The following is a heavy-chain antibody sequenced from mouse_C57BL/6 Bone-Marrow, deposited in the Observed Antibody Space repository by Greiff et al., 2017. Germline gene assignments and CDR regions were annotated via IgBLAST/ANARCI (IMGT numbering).Heavy chain of an antibody. D-gene: IGHD1-1*01. V-gene: IGHV1-81*01. Sequence: QVTLKVSGAVLARPGASVKLSCTASGYTFTSYGISWVKQRTGQGLEWIGEIYPRSGNTYYNEKFKGKATLTADKSSSTAYMQLSSLTSEDAAVYFCARSDTRAMDYWGQGTSVTVSS. CDR3: ARSDTRAMDY. CDR2: IYPRSGNT. CDR1: GYTFTSYG. J-gene: IGHJ4*01.